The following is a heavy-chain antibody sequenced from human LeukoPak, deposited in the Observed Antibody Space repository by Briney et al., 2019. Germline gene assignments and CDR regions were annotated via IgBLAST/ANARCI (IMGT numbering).Heavy chain of an antibody. J-gene: IGHJ6*03. CDR3: ARDGSDHYYHYYMDV. V-gene: IGHV3-49*04. CDR2: IRKKRYGATT. CDR1: GFPVGDYG. D-gene: IGHD1-26*01. Sequence: GGSLRLSCTGFGFPVGDYGMTWVRQAPGKGLEWVASIRKKRYGATTDYAASVKGRFTISRDESKSIAYLQMNSLETEDSAVYYRARDGSDHYYHYYMDVWGKGTTVAVS.